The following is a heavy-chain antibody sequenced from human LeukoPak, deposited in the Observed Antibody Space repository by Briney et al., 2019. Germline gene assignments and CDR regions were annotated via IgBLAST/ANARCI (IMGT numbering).Heavy chain of an antibody. CDR1: GGTFSSYA. V-gene: IGHV1-69*05. CDR2: IIPIFGAA. Sequence: SVKVSCKASGGTFSSYAISWVRQAPGQGLEWMGGIIPIFGAANYAQKFQCRVTITTDESTSTANMELSSLRSEDTAVYYCARGPNCSSTSCSVADYYYYMDVWGKGTTVTVSS. CDR3: ARGPNCSSTSCSVADYYYYMDV. J-gene: IGHJ6*03. D-gene: IGHD2-2*01.